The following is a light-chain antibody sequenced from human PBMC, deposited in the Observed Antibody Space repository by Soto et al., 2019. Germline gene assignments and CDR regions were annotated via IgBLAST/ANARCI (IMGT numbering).Light chain of an antibody. V-gene: IGKV3-15*01. CDR3: QQYNNWPRT. CDR2: GAS. CDR1: QSLRSD. Sequence: EILLTQSPATLSVSPGERATLSCRASQSLRSDLAWYHQKPGQAPRLLIYGASTRATGIPARFSGSGSGTEFTLTINSLQSEDFAVYYCQQYNNWPRTFGQGTKVDNK. J-gene: IGKJ1*01.